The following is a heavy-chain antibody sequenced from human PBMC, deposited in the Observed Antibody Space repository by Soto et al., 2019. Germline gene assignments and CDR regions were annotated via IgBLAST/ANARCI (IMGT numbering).Heavy chain of an antibody. CDR1: GGSVSSGSYY. Sequence: SETLSLTCTVSGGSVSSGSYYWSWIRQPPGKGLEWIGYIYYSGSTNYNPSLKSRVTISVDTSKNQFSLKLSSVTAADTAVYYCARDGSTGTFFDYWGQGTLVTV. D-gene: IGHD3-9*01. J-gene: IGHJ4*02. V-gene: IGHV4-61*01. CDR3: ARDGSTGTFFDY. CDR2: IYYSGST.